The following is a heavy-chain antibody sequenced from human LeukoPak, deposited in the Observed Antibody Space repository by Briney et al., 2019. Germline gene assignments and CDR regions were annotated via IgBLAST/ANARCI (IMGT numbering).Heavy chain of an antibody. V-gene: IGHV3-21*01. Sequence: GGSLRLSCAASGFTFSSYSMNWVRQAPGKGLEWVSCISSSSSYIYYADSVKGRFTISRDNAKNSLYLQMNSLRAEDTAVYYCARDLTSDYVWGSYRYGDYWGQGTLVTVSS. D-gene: IGHD3-16*02. CDR1: GFTFSSYS. CDR2: ISSSSSYI. CDR3: ARDLTSDYVWGSYRYGDY. J-gene: IGHJ4*02.